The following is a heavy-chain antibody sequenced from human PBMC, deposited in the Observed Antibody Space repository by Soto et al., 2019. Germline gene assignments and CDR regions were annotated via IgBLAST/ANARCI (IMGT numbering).Heavy chain of an antibody. J-gene: IGHJ4*02. V-gene: IGHV3-23*01. Sequence: EVQLLESGGGLVQPGGSLRLSCAASGFTFSSYAMSWVRQAPGKGLEWVSAISGSGGSTYYADSVKGRFTISRDNSKNTLYLQMNSLRAEDTAVYYCAKHRDRIMITFGGVIGIPFGYWGQGTLVTVSS. CDR3: AKHRDRIMITFGGVIGIPFGY. D-gene: IGHD3-16*02. CDR1: GFTFSSYA. CDR2: ISGSGGST.